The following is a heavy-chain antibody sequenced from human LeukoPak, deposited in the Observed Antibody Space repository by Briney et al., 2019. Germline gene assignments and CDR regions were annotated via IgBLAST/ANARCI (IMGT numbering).Heavy chain of an antibody. J-gene: IGHJ5*02. D-gene: IGHD6-13*01. CDR2: IWYDGSNK. CDR3: AKDDGIAAAGSSS. V-gene: IGHV3-33*06. Sequence: PGRSLRLSCAASGFTFSSYGMNWVRQAPGKGLEWVAVIWYDGSNKYYADSVKGRFTISRDNSKNTLYLQMNSLRAEDTAVYYCAKDDGIAAAGSSSWGQGTLVTVSS. CDR1: GFTFSSYG.